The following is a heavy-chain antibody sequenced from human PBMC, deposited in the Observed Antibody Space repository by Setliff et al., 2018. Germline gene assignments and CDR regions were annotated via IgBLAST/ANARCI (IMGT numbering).Heavy chain of an antibody. CDR2: ISVYNGKT. CDR3: ARGKRWLHLRPWFDP. V-gene: IGHV1-18*01. D-gene: IGHD5-12*01. Sequence: ASVKVSCKASGYTFTSYGFSWVRQAPGQGLEWMGWISVYNGKTKYAQKFQGRVTMTTDTSTRTAYMEVTSLRSDDTAVYYCARGKRWLHLRPWFDPWGQGTLVTVSS. CDR1: GYTFTSYG. J-gene: IGHJ5*02.